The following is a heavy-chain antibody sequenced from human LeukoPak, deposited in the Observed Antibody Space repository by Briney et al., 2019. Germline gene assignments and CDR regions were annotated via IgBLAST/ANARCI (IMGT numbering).Heavy chain of an antibody. CDR2: ISSSSSTI. V-gene: IGHV3-48*04. CDR3: ARDFGNYDSSGLFDY. J-gene: IGHJ4*02. D-gene: IGHD3-22*01. CDR1: GFTFSSYS. Sequence: GGSLRLSCAASGFTFSSYSMNWVRQAPGKGLEWVSYISSSSSTIYYADSVKGRFTISRDNAKNSLYLQMNSLRAEDTAVYYCARDFGNYDSSGLFDYWGQGTLVTVSS.